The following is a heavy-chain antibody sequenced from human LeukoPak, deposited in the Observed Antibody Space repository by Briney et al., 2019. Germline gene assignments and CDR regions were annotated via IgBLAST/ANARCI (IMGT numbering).Heavy chain of an antibody. CDR2: ISYDGSNK. Sequence: GGSLRLSCAASGFTFSDFYMTWIRQAPGKGLEWVAVISYDGSNKYYADSVKGRFTISRDNSKNTLYLQMNSLRAEDTAVYYCARDPNGDYEGYWGQGTLVTVSS. CDR3: ARDPNGDYEGY. V-gene: IGHV3-30-3*01. CDR1: GFTFSDFY. D-gene: IGHD4-17*01. J-gene: IGHJ4*02.